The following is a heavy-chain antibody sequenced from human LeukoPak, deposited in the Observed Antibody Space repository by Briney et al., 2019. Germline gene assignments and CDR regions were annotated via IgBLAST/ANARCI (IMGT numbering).Heavy chain of an antibody. J-gene: IGHJ4*02. CDR3: TTGCETLKMVYAPRMDY. CDR2: IKSKTDGGTT. D-gene: IGHD2-8*01. CDR1: GFTFKNSW. Sequence: PGGSLRLSCAASGFTFKNSWMSWVRQAPGKGLEWVGRIKSKTDGGTTDYAAPVKGRFTISRDDSKNTLYLQMNSLKTEDTAVYYCTTGCETLKMVYAPRMDYWGQGTLVTVSS. V-gene: IGHV3-15*01.